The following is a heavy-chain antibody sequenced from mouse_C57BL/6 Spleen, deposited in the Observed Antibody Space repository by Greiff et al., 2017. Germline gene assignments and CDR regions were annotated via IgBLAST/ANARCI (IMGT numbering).Heavy chain of an antibody. CDR2: IYPGSGNT. CDR3: ARGYGLYYAMDY. J-gene: IGHJ4*01. Sequence: QVQLKQSGPELVKPGASVKISCKASGYSFTSYYIHWVKQRPGQGLEWIGWIYPGSGNTKYNEKFKGKATLTADTSSSTAYMQLSSLTSEDSAVYYCARGYGLYYAMDYWGQGTSVTVSS. V-gene: IGHV1-66*01. CDR1: GYSFTSYY. D-gene: IGHD1-1*01.